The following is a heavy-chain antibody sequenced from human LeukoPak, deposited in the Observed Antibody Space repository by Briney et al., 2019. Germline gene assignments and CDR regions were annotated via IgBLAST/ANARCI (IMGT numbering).Heavy chain of an antibody. CDR2: IYNRRNT. Sequence: SETLSLTCSVPGGPISSDCWSWIRQPPGKGLECIGYIYNRRNTNFHPSLKSRVTISVDTSKNQFAQKLNSVTAADTAVYFCARRRRWLGETQTYSWFDPWGQGTLVSVSS. CDR1: GGPISSDC. D-gene: IGHD3-10*01. J-gene: IGHJ5*02. V-gene: IGHV4-59*01. CDR3: ARRRRWLGETQTYSWFDP.